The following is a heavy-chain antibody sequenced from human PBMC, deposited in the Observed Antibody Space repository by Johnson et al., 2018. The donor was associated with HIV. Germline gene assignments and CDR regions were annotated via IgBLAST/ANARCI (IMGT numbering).Heavy chain of an antibody. Sequence: QVLLVESGGGVVQPGGSLRLSCAASGFTFSSYGMHWVRQAPGKGLEWVAFIRYDGSNKYYADSVKGRFTISRDNSKNTLYLQMNSLRPEDTAVYHCARRALHYDVLTDYPVAANAFDIWGQGTMVTVSS. D-gene: IGHD3-9*01. CDR1: GFTFSSYG. CDR2: IRYDGSNK. V-gene: IGHV3-30*02. J-gene: IGHJ3*02. CDR3: ARRALHYDVLTDYPVAANAFDI.